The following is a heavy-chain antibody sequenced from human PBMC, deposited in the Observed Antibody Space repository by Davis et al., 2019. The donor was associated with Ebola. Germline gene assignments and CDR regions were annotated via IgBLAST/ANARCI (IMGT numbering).Heavy chain of an antibody. Sequence: PSETLSLTCIVSGGSITSSSYYWAWIRQPPGQGLEWIGSVYFSGSSYYKPSLKTRVTISVDTSKNQFSLELNSVTDADTAVYYCASPHQIRGRNYFDCWGQGTLVTVSS. CDR2: VYFSGSS. J-gene: IGHJ4*02. V-gene: IGHV4-39*01. CDR3: ASPHQIRGRNYFDC. CDR1: GGSITSSSYY. D-gene: IGHD3/OR15-3a*01.